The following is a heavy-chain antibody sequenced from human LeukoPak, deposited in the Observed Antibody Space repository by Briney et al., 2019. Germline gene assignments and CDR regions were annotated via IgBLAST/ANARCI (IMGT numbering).Heavy chain of an antibody. CDR1: EGTFRTYA. V-gene: IGHV1-69*13. J-gene: IGHJ6*03. CDR3: AKAVGYCTGAGCDGPGDYDAYYYYYMAV. CDR2: IIPIHGTP. D-gene: IGHD2-8*02. Sequence: ASVKVSCKTSEGTFRTYAINWVRQAPGQGFEWMGGIIPIHGTPNYAQTFQGRVTITADESTSTVYMELSSLTSEDTAVYYCAKAVGYCTGAGCDGPGDYDAYYYYYMAVWGKGTTVTVSS.